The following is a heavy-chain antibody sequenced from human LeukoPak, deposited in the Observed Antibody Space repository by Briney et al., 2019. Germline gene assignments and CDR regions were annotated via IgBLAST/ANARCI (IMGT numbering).Heavy chain of an antibody. CDR2: ISHSGNT. CDR1: GGSISSNSNY. V-gene: IGHV4-39*01. Sequence: SETLSLTCTVSGGSISSNSNYWGWIRQPPGKGLEWIGTISHSGNTYYSQSLKSRVTISVDTSKNQLSLKLNSVTATDTAVYYCARRDILTGYFDYWGQGTLVTVSS. D-gene: IGHD3-9*01. CDR3: ARRDILTGYFDY. J-gene: IGHJ4*02.